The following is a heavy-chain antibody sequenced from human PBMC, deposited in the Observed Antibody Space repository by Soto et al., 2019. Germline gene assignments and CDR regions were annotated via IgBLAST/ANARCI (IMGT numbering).Heavy chain of an antibody. J-gene: IGHJ4*02. D-gene: IGHD1-26*01. Sequence: VGSLRLSCAASGFTFSSYAMSWVRQAPGKGLEWVSAISGSGGSTYYADSVKGRFTISRDNSKNTLYLQMNSLRAEDTAVYYCAKYPYSGSYFDYWGQGTLVTVSS. CDR1: GFTFSSYA. CDR3: AKYPYSGSYFDY. V-gene: IGHV3-23*01. CDR2: ISGSGGST.